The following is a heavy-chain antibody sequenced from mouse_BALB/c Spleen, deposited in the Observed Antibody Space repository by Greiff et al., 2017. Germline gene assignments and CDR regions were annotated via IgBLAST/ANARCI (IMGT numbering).Heavy chain of an antibody. CDR1: GFTFSSYA. CDR2: ISSGGST. Sequence: EVQGVESGGGLVKPGGSLKLSCAASGFTFSSYAMSWVRQTPEKRLAWVASISSGGSTYYPDSVKGRFTISRDNARNILYLQMSSLRSEDTAMYYCARDYGSFADWGQGTLVTVSA. CDR3: ARDYGSFAD. J-gene: IGHJ3*01. V-gene: IGHV5-6-5*01. D-gene: IGHD1-1*01.